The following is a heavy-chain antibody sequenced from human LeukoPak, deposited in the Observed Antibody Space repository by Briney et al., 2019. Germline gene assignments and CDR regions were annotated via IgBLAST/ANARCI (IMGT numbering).Heavy chain of an antibody. CDR3: ARVIIGIAAAGTVCYFDY. V-gene: IGHV4-39*07. D-gene: IGHD6-13*01. CDR2: IYYSGST. J-gene: IGHJ4*02. Sequence: SETLSLTCSVSGGSISSSTYYWGWIRQPPGKGLEWIASIYYSGSTYYNPSLKSRVTISVDTSKNQFSLKLSSVAAADTAVYYCARVIIGIAAAGTVCYFDYWGQGTLVTVSS. CDR1: GGSISSSTYY.